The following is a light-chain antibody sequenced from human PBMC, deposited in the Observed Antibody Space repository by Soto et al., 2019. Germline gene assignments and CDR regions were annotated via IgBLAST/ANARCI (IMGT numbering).Light chain of an antibody. Sequence: QSALTQPRSVSGSPGQSVTISCPGTISDVGGYNYVSWYQQHPGKAPKLMIYDVSKRPSGVPDRFSGSKSGNTASLTISGLQAEDEADYYCCSYAGSYPYVVFGGGTKVTVL. CDR3: CSYAGSYPYVV. CDR1: ISDVGGYNY. CDR2: DVS. J-gene: IGLJ2*01. V-gene: IGLV2-11*01.